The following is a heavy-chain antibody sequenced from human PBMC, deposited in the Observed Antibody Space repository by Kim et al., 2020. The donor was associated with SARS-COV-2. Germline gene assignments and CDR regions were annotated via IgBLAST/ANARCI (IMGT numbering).Heavy chain of an antibody. CDR2: IKEDGSKI. V-gene: IGHV3-7*01. J-gene: IGHJ4*02. D-gene: IGHD6-13*01. CDR1: GFTFSRYW. Sequence: GGSLRLSCAASGFTFSRYWMTWVRQAPGKGLEWVATIKEDGSKIYDVDSVRGRFTISRDNAKNLVFLQTNSLRVEDTAVYYCARIGYSSSSLDFWGQGTLVIVSS. CDR3: ARIGYSSSSLDF.